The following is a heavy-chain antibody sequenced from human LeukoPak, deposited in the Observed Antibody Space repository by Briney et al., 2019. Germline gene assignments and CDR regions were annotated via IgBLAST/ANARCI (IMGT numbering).Heavy chain of an antibody. V-gene: IGHV4-61*02. CDR2: IYTSGST. D-gene: IGHD3-16*01. J-gene: IGHJ4*02. CDR1: GGSISSGSYY. CDR3: ARAGRRGYYFDY. Sequence: PSQTLSLTCTVSGGSISSGSYYWSWIRQPAGKGLEWIGRIYTSGSTNYNPSLKSRVTISVDTSKNQFSLKLSSVTAADTAVYYCARAGRRGYYFDYWGRGTLVTVSS.